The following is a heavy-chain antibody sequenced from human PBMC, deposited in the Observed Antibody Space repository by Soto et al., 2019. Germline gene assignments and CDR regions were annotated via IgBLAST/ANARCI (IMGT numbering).Heavy chain of an antibody. D-gene: IGHD5-18*01. Sequence: QGQLVQSGAEVKKPGASVKVSCKASGYTFSNYGISWVRQGPGQGLEWMGWISGYNGNTHYEEKVQDRIKMTTDTSTSTTYLELRSLRSDDTAVYFCAREPGFGFGYSYAFAMDVWGQGTTVTVSS. CDR3: AREPGFGFGYSYAFAMDV. V-gene: IGHV1-18*01. J-gene: IGHJ6*02. CDR2: ISGYNGNT. CDR1: GYTFSNYG.